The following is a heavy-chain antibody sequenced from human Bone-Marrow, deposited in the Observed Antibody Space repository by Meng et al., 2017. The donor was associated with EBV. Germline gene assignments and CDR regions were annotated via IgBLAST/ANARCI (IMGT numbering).Heavy chain of an antibody. Sequence: EVQLVEAWGGFAQPRGSLRLSCAASGFDLSSYAMSWVRQAPGKGLVWGSAISGSGGSTYYADSVKGRFTISRDNSKNTLYLQMNSLRAEDTAVYYCAKDPNYVEAYWGQGTLVTVSS. D-gene: IGHD4-17*01. J-gene: IGHJ4*02. V-gene: IGHV3-23*04. CDR2: ISGSGGST. CDR1: GFDLSSYA. CDR3: AKDPNYVEAY.